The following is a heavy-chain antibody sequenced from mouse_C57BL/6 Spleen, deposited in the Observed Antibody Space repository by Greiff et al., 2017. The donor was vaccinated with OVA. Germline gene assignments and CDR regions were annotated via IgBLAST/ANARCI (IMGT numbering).Heavy chain of an antibody. Sequence: DVMLVESGGGLVKPGGSLKLSCAASGFTFSSYAMSWVRQTPEKRLEWVATISDGGSYTYYPDNVKGRFTISRDNAKNNLYLQMSHLKSEDTAMYYCARSITTEGYFDVWGTGTTVTVSS. D-gene: IGHD1-1*01. V-gene: IGHV5-4*03. CDR1: GFTFSSYA. CDR2: ISDGGSYT. CDR3: ARSITTEGYFDV. J-gene: IGHJ1*03.